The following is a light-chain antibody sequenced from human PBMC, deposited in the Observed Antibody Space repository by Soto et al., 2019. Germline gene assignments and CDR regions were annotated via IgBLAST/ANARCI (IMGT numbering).Light chain of an antibody. CDR1: QSIDSW. J-gene: IGKJ1*01. CDR2: KPS. Sequence: DIQMTQSPSTLSASVGDRVTITCRASQSIDSWLAWYQQKPGKAPTLLIYKPSTLEFGVPSRFSGSGSGTEFTLTISSLQPDDFATYYCQQYRSYWTFGLGTKVEIK. CDR3: QQYRSYWT. V-gene: IGKV1-5*03.